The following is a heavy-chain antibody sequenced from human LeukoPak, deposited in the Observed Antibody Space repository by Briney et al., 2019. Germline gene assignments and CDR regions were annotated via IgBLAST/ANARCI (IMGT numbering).Heavy chain of an antibody. J-gene: IGHJ4*02. CDR1: GYTFTGYY. CDR3: ARSPGGTYGDYPY. Sequence: ASVTVSCKASGYTFTGYYMHWVRQAPGQGLEWMGRINPNSGDTNYAQKFQGRVTMTRDTSISTAYMELSRLRSDDTAVYYCARSPGGTYGDYPYWGQGTLVTVSS. V-gene: IGHV1-2*06. CDR2: INPNSGDT. D-gene: IGHD4-17*01.